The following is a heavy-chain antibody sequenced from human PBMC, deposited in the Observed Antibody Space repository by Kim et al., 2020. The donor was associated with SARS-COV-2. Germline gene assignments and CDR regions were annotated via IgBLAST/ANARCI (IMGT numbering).Heavy chain of an antibody. CDR2: IIPIFGTA. D-gene: IGHD3-22*01. V-gene: IGHV1-69*13. CDR1: GGTFSSYA. Sequence: SVKVSCKASGGTFSSYAISWVRQAPGQGLEWMGGIIPIFGTANYAQKFQGRVTITADESTSTAYMELSSLRSEDTAVYYCARVPRYYDSSGYYGWGQGTLVTVSS. J-gene: IGHJ4*02. CDR3: ARVPRYYDSSGYYG.